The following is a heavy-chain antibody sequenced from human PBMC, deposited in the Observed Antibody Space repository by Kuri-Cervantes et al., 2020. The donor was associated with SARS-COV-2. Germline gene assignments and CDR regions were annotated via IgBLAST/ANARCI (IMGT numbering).Heavy chain of an antibody. CDR1: GFTFTSYA. V-gene: IGHV3-23*01. Sequence: GGSLRLSCAASGFTFTSYAMSWVRQALGKGLEWVASLSAIDDTAHYADSVKGRFTISRDNFKNTLYLQMNSLRAEDTAVYYCAKEYSGSWGYGYWGQGTLVTVSS. D-gene: IGHD1-26*01. CDR3: AKEYSGSWGYGY. CDR2: LSAIDDTA. J-gene: IGHJ4*02.